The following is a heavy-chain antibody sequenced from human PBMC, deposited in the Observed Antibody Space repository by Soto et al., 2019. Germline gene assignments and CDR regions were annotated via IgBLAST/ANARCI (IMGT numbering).Heavy chain of an antibody. V-gene: IGHV1-69*01. CDR2: IIPIFGTA. Sequence: SVKLSCTASGGTFSSYTISWVLQAPVQELEWMGGIIPIFGTANYAQKFQGRVTITADESTSTAYMELSSLRSEDTAVYYCARDPGYCSGGSCPYDAFDIWGQGTMVTVSS. CDR1: GGTFSSYT. D-gene: IGHD2-15*01. J-gene: IGHJ3*02. CDR3: ARDPGYCSGGSCPYDAFDI.